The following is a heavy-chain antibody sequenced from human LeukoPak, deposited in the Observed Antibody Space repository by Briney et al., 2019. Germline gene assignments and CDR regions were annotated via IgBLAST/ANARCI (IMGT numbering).Heavy chain of an antibody. CDR2: IKQDGSEK. Sequence: GGSLRLSCAASGFTFSSYWMSWVRQAPGKGREGVGNIKQDGSEKYYVDSVQGRSTISRANATNSLYLQMNSLSAEDTAVYYCARDRDTAMVTLDSWGQGTLVTVSS. V-gene: IGHV3-7*01. CDR3: ARDRDTAMVTLDS. D-gene: IGHD5-18*01. J-gene: IGHJ4*02. CDR1: GFTFSSYW.